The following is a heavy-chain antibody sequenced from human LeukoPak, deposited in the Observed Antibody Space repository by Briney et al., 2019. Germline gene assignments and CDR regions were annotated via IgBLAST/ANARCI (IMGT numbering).Heavy chain of an antibody. V-gene: IGHV1-2*04. Sequence: ASVKVSCKASGYTFTGYYMHWVRQAPGQGLEWKGWINPNSGGTNYAQKFQGWVTMTRDTSISTAYMELSRLRSDDTAVYYCAREGRTCSGGSCYTVGFDYWGQGSLVTVSS. D-gene: IGHD2-15*01. J-gene: IGHJ4*02. CDR1: GYTFTGYY. CDR3: AREGRTCSGGSCYTVGFDY. CDR2: INPNSGGT.